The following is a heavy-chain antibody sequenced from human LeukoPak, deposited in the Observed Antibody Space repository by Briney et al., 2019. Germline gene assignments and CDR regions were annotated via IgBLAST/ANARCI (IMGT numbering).Heavy chain of an antibody. V-gene: IGHV1-18*01. CDR1: GYTFTSYG. J-gene: IGHJ4*02. CDR3: ARGPYDYVWGSYPKNDY. D-gene: IGHD3-16*02. CDR2: ISAYNGNT. Sequence: ASVKVSCKTSGYTFTSYGISRVRQAPGQGFEWMGWISAYNGNTNYAQKLQGRVTMTTDTSTSTAYMELRSLRSDDTAVYYCARGPYDYVWGSYPKNDYWGQGTQVTVSS.